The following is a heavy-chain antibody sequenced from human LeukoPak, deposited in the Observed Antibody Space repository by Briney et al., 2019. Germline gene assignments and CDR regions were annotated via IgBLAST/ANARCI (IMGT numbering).Heavy chain of an antibody. D-gene: IGHD4-17*01. V-gene: IGHV3-21*01. Sequence: GGSLRLSCAASGFTFSSYSMNWVRQAPGKGLEWVSSISSSSSYIYYADSVKGRFTISRDNAKNSLYLQMNSLRAEDTAVYYCARGDPYGDYFDYWGQGTLVTVSS. CDR2: ISSSSSYI. J-gene: IGHJ4*02. CDR1: GFTFSSYS. CDR3: ARGDPYGDYFDY.